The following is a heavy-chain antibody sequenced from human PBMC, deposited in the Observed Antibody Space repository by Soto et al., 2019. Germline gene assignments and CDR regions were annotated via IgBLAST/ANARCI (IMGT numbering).Heavy chain of an antibody. CDR1: WGSVSSNSAA. Sequence: TQTRSLTCAISWGSVSSNSAAWNWIRQSPSRGLEWLGRTYYRSKWYNDYAVSVKSRITINPDTSKNQFSLQLNSVTPEDTAVYYCARVNPTTPPYYYGMDVWGQGTTVTVSS. CDR3: ARVNPTTPPYYYGMDV. J-gene: IGHJ6*02. D-gene: IGHD2-15*01. CDR2: TYYRSKWYN. V-gene: IGHV6-1*01.